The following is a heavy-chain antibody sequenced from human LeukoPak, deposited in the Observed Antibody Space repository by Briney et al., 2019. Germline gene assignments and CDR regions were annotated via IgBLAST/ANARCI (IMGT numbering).Heavy chain of an antibody. CDR3: ARVSTGD. Sequence: GGSLTLSRAASGLSVSSNYMSWVRQAPGKGLEWVSVIYSGGSRYYAGSVKGRFTISRHNSNNTLYLQMNSLRADDTAVYYCARVSTGDWGQGTLVTVSS. J-gene: IGHJ4*02. CDR2: IYSGGSR. V-gene: IGHV3-53*04. D-gene: IGHD1-1*01. CDR1: GLSVSSNY.